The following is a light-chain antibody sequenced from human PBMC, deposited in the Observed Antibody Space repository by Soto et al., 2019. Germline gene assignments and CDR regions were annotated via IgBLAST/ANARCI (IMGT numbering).Light chain of an antibody. CDR2: KAS. Sequence: DIQMTQSPSTLSASVGDRVTITCRAIQSISSWLAWYQQKPGKAPKLLIYKASSLESGVPSRFSGSGSGTEFTLTISSLQPDDFATYYGQQYNNYWTFGQGTKVEIK. CDR1: QSISSW. V-gene: IGKV1-5*03. J-gene: IGKJ1*01. CDR3: QQYNNYWT.